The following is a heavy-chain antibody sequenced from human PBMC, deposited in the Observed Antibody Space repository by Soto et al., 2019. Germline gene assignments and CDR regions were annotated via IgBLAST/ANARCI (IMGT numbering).Heavy chain of an antibody. CDR3: TSCIAADYYYYGMDV. CDR1: GFTFGDYA. D-gene: IGHD6-13*01. Sequence: AGGSLRLSCTASGFTFGDYAMSWVRQAPGKGLEWVGFIRSKAYGGTTEYAASVKGRFTISRDDSKSIAYLQMNSLKTEDTAVYYCTSCIAADYYYYGMDVWGQGTTVTVSS. CDR2: IRSKAYGGTT. V-gene: IGHV3-49*04. J-gene: IGHJ6*02.